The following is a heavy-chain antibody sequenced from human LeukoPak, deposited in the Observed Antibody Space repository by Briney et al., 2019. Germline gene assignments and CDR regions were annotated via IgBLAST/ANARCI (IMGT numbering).Heavy chain of an antibody. V-gene: IGHV3-7*03. CDR1: GFPFSSYW. Sequence: GGSLRLSCVASGFPFSSYWMTWVRQAPGKGLEWVANIKQDGSKKSYVDSVKGRFTISRDNAKNSLYLQMNSLRAEDTAVYFCARGGGLDVWGQGATVTVSS. J-gene: IGHJ6*02. D-gene: IGHD3-16*01. CDR3: ARGGGLDV. CDR2: IKQDGSKK.